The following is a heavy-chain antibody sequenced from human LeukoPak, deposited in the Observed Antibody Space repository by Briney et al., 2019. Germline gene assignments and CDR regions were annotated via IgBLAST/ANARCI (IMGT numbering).Heavy chain of an antibody. CDR3: AKGGCSSTSCYGWSGVEGFDP. CDR1: GGSISSSSYY. D-gene: IGHD2-2*01. Sequence: SETLSLTCTVSGGSISSSSYYWGWIRQPPGKGLEWIGSIYYSGSTHYNPSLKSRVTVSVDTSNNQISLKLSSVTAADTAVYYCAKGGCSSTSCYGWSGVEGFDPWGQGTLVTVSS. CDR2: IYYSGST. J-gene: IGHJ5*02. V-gene: IGHV4-39*07.